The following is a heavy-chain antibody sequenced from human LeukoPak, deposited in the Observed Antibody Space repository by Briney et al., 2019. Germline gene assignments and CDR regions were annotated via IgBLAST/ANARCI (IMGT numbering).Heavy chain of an antibody. V-gene: IGHV3-30-3*01. CDR3: ARDQSLIAAAGTTYFDY. Sequence: GGSLRLSCAASGFTFSSYAMHWVRQAPGKGLEWVAVISYDGSNKYYADSVKGRFTISRDNSKNTLYLQMNSLRAEDMAVYYCARDQSLIAAAGTTYFDYWGQGTLVTVSS. D-gene: IGHD6-13*01. J-gene: IGHJ4*02. CDR1: GFTFSSYA. CDR2: ISYDGSNK.